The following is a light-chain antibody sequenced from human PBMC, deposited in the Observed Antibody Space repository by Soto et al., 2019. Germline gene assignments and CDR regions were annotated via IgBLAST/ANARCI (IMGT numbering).Light chain of an antibody. V-gene: IGLV2-11*01. CDR1: SSDVGGYKY. J-gene: IGLJ3*02. CDR2: DVS. Sequence: QSALTQPRSVSGSPGQSVTISCTGTSSDVGGYKYVSWYQQHPGKAPKFMIYDVSERPSGVPDRFSGSKSGNTASLTISGLQAEDEADYYCCSYAGSYSWVFGGGTKVTVL. CDR3: CSYAGSYSWV.